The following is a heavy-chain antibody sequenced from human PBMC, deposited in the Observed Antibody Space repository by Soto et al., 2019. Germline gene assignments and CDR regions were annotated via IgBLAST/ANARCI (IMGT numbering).Heavy chain of an antibody. CDR3: ATPGSSSSFYYYYGMDV. J-gene: IGHJ6*02. Sequence: ASVKVSCKASGYTFTSYAMHWVRQAPGQRLEWMGWINAGNGNTIYAQKFQGRVTMTEDTSTDTAYMELSSLRSEDTAVYYCATPGSSSSFYYYYGMDVWGQGTTVTVSS. CDR1: GYTFTSYA. V-gene: IGHV1-3*01. CDR2: INAGNGNT. D-gene: IGHD6-6*01.